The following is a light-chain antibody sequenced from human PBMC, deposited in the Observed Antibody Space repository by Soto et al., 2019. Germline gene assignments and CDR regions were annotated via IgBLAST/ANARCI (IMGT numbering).Light chain of an antibody. CDR1: QSVSSNY. Sequence: EIVLTQSPGTLSLSPGERATLSCRASQSVSSNYLAWYQQKPGQAPRLLIYAPSSRITGIPDRFSGSGSGTDFTLTTSRLETEDFAVYHCQQYGSSPRTFGQGTRVEIK. CDR2: APS. J-gene: IGKJ1*01. V-gene: IGKV3-20*01. CDR3: QQYGSSPRT.